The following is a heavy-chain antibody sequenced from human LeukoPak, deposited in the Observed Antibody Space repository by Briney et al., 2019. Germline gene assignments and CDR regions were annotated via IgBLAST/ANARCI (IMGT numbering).Heavy chain of an antibody. CDR2: LDNNGDNT. CDR3: AKIAETSGTYGQGFDY. J-gene: IGHJ4*02. V-gene: IGHV3-23*01. CDR1: GYTFTTYG. Sequence: HPGGSLRLSCVGSGYTFTTYGMSWVRQAPGKGLEWVSGLDNNGDNTYYADSVKGRFTISRDNSKNTLYLQMNSLRVEDTAVYYCAKIAETSGTYGQGFDYWGQGTLVTVSS. D-gene: IGHD1-26*01.